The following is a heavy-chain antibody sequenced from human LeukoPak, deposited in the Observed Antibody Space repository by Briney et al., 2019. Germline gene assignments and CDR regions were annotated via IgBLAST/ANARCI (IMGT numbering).Heavy chain of an antibody. V-gene: IGHV3-48*03. CDR1: GFTFSSCE. J-gene: IGHJ4*02. D-gene: IGHD1-26*01. CDR2: ISSSGSTM. Sequence: GGSLRPSCAASGFTFSSCEMNWVRQAPGKGLEWVSYISSSGSTMYYADSVKGRFTISRDNAKNSLYLQMNSLRAEDTAVYYCARDYLTVGATYYFDYWGQGTLVTVSS. CDR3: ARDYLTVGATYYFDY.